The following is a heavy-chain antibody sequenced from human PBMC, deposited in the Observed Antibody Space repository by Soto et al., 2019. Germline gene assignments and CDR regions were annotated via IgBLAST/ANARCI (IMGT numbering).Heavy chain of an antibody. CDR1: GYTFTSYA. D-gene: IGHD5-18*01. V-gene: IGHV1-3*01. CDR3: ARGSGKFTAYNWFDP. CDR2: INAGNGNT. Sequence: GASVKVSCKASGYTFTSYAMHWVRQAPGQRLEWMGWINAGNGNTKYSQKFQGRVTITRDTSASTAYMELSSLRSEDTAVYYCARGSGKFTAYNWFDPWGQGTLVTVSS. J-gene: IGHJ5*02.